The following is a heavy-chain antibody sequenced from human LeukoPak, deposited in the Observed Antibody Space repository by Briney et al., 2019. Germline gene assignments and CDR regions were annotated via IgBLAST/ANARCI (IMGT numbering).Heavy chain of an antibody. CDR3: ARARYSSSWYLVRGYYMDV. CDR1: GGSISSSSYY. CDR2: IYHSGRT. J-gene: IGHJ6*03. D-gene: IGHD6-13*01. Sequence: SETLSLTCTVSGGSISSSSYYWGWIRQPPGKGLEWIGSIYHSGRTFYNPSLKSRVTISVDTSKNQFSLKLSSVTAADTAVYYCARARYSSSWYLVRGYYMDVWGKGTTVTVSS. V-gene: IGHV4-39*07.